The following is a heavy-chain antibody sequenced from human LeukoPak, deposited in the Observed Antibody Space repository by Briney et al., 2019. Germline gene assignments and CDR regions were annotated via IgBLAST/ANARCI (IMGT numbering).Heavy chain of an antibody. CDR1: GGSISSGGYC. V-gene: IGHV4-31*03. Sequence: PSETLSLTCTVSGGSISSGGYCWSWIRQHPGKGLEWIGYIYYSGSTYYNPSLKSRVTISVDTSKNQFSLKLSSVTAAATAVYYCARVGRRDYDYVWGPQMLNAFDIWGQGTMVTVSS. J-gene: IGHJ3*02. CDR3: ARVGRRDYDYVWGPQMLNAFDI. D-gene: IGHD3-16*01. CDR2: IYYSGST.